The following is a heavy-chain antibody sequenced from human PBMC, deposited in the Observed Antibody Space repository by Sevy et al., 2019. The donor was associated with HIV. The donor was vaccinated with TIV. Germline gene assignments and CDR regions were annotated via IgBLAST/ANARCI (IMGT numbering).Heavy chain of an antibody. CDR1: GDAVSGSS. V-gene: IGHV4-59*08. J-gene: IGHJ4*01. CDR3: ARLNFWTGYYPAMYYFDT. D-gene: IGHD3-3*01. CDR2: IFESGNT. Sequence: SETLSLFCSVSGDAVSGSSWSWIGQPPGKGLESIGNIFESGNTNYYPSLKTRATISVDTSKNQFSLQLASVAAADTAVYYCARLNFWTGYYPAMYYFDTWGRGTLVTVSS.